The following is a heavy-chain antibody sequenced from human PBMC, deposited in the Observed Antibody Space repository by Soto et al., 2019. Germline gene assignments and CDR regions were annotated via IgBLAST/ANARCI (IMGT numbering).Heavy chain of an antibody. D-gene: IGHD5-12*01. CDR2: IYPGDSES. Sequence: PGESLKISCKASGYTFTNYWIEWVRQLPGKGLEWMGIIYPGDSESTYSPSFQGQVTLSVDTSISTAYLHWNSLKASDTAMYYCARRGLDYYYAMDVWGRGTTVTVSS. CDR1: GYTFTNYW. J-gene: IGHJ6*02. V-gene: IGHV5-51*01. CDR3: ARRGLDYYYAMDV.